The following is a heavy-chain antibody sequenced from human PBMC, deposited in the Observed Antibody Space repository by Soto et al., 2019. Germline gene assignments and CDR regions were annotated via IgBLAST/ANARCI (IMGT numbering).Heavy chain of an antibody. Sequence: ASLKVSCKASGYTFTGYYMHWVRQAPGQGLEWMGWINPNSGGTNYAQKFQGRVTMTRDTSISTAYMELSRLRSDDTAVYYCARVPAAILGTYYYYYYGMDVWGQGTTVTVSS. CDR2: INPNSGGT. D-gene: IGHD2-2*01. CDR1: GYTFTGYY. V-gene: IGHV1-2*02. CDR3: ARVPAAILGTYYYYYYGMDV. J-gene: IGHJ6*02.